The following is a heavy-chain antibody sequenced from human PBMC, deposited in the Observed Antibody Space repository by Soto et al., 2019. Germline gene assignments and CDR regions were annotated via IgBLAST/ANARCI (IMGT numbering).Heavy chain of an antibody. Sequence: QVQLVESGGGVVQPGRSLRLSCAASGFTFSTYAMHWVRQAPGKGLEWAAVISYDVSDRSYADSVKGRFTIPRDNSKNTVYLQKNSLRPEDTAVYHCAKGGGHKSTYPPDSWGPGTLVTVSS. CDR1: GFTFSTYA. J-gene: IGHJ4*02. D-gene: IGHD2-2*01. CDR2: ISYDVSDR. V-gene: IGHV3-30*18. CDR3: AKGGGHKSTYPPDS.